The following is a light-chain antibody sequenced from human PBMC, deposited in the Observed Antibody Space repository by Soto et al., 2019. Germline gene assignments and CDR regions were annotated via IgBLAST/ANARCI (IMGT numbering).Light chain of an antibody. Sequence: QSVLTQPPSASGSPGQSVTISCTGTSSDVGGYNYVSWYQHHPGKAPKLMIYEVSKRPSGVPDRFSGSKSGNTASLTVSGLKTEDEADYYCSSYAGSNNLLFGGGTKVTVL. J-gene: IGLJ2*01. CDR2: EVS. V-gene: IGLV2-8*01. CDR1: SSDVGGYNY. CDR3: SSYAGSNNLL.